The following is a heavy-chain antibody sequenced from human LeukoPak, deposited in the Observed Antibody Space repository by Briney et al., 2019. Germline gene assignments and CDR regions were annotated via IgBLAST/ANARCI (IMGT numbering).Heavy chain of an antibody. CDR2: ISWNSGSI. V-gene: IGHV3-9*01. J-gene: IGHJ4*02. D-gene: IGHD6-13*01. CDR3: AKERARAAAGKIDY. CDR1: GFTFDDYA. Sequence: GGSLRLSCAASGFTFDDYAMHWVRQAPGKGLEWASGISWNSGSIGYADSVKGRFTISRDNAKNSLYLQMNSLRAEDTALYYCAKERARAAAGKIDYWGQGTLVTVSS.